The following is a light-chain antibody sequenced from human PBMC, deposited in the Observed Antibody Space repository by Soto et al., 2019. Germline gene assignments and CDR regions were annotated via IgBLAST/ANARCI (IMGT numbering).Light chain of an antibody. J-gene: IGLJ2*01. CDR2: RND. CDR1: NSNMGRNY. Sequence: QSVLTQTPSAPGTPGQSVTISCSGSNSNMGRNYAYWYQQVPGTAPKLLMYRNDVRPSGVPDRFTGSKSGTSASLAISGLRSEDEADYYCAVWDNSLNGVAFGGGTKLTVL. V-gene: IGLV1-47*01. CDR3: AVWDNSLNGVA.